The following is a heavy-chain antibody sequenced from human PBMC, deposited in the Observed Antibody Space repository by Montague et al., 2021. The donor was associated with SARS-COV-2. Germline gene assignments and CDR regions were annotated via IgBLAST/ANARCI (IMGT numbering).Heavy chain of an antibody. V-gene: IGHV4-39*02. CDR3: ARPGSVSGWCYFDD. CDR1: GESIDRDTYY. CDR2: LSSSGST. J-gene: IGHJ4*02. Sequence: SETLSLTCIVSGESIDRDTYYWGWIRQSPGKGLEWIGSLSSSGSTYYNPSLRSRVTISMDTSKNRFSLKVNSVTATDTAVYFCARPGSVSGWCYFDDWGQGTLVSVSS. D-gene: IGHD6-19*01.